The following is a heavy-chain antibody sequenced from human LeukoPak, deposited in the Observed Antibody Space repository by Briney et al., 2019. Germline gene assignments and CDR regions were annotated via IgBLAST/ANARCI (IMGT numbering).Heavy chain of an antibody. CDR1: GYTFASYD. J-gene: IGHJ5*02. D-gene: IGHD2-2*01. V-gene: IGHV1-8*01. CDR2: MNPNNGNT. CDR3: ARGPRGGYCTSTSCYINP. Sequence: ASVKVSCKASGYTFASYDLNWVRQATGQGLEWMGWMNPNNGNTGYAQKFQGRVTMTRNTAISTAYMELSRLTSEDTAMYYCARGPRGGYCTSTSCYINPWGKGILVTASS.